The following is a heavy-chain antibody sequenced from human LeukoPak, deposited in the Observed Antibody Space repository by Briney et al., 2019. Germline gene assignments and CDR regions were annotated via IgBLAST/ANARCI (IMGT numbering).Heavy chain of an antibody. J-gene: IGHJ4*02. CDR1: GGSISSYY. V-gene: IGHV4-4*09. CDR2: IYTSGST. CDR3: ARRDGYSNPR. D-gene: IGHD4-11*01. Sequence: SETLSLTCTVSGGSISSYYWSWIRQPPGKGLEWIGYIYTSGSTNYNPSLKSRVTISVDTSKNQFSLKLSSVTAADTAVYYCARRDGYSNPRWGQGTLVTVSS.